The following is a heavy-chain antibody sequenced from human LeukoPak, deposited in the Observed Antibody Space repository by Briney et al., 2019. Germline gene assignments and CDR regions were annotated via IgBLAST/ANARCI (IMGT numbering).Heavy chain of an antibody. CDR1: GDSVSSNSAA. CDR2: TYYRSKWYN. CDR3: ARDAYSSGWYHFDY. D-gene: IGHD6-19*01. V-gene: IGHV6-1*01. Sequence: SRTLSDTLAITGDSVSSNSAAWNWIRQSPSRGLEWLGRTYYRSKWYNDYAVSVKSRITINPDTSKNQFSLQLNSVTPEDTAVYYCARDAYSSGWYHFDYWGQGAIVTPSP. J-gene: IGHJ4*02.